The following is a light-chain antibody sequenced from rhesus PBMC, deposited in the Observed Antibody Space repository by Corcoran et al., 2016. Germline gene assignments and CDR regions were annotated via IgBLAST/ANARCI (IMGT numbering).Light chain of an antibody. V-gene: IGKV1-94*01. CDR3: LQDYTTPYS. Sequence: DIQMTQSPSSLSASVGDTVTITCRASQGINQELSWYQQKPGKAPTLLIYAASSFQTGVSSRFSGSGSGTDYTLTIGSLQPEDVATYYCLQDYTTPYSFGQGTTVEIE. CDR1: QGINQE. J-gene: IGKJ2*01. CDR2: AAS.